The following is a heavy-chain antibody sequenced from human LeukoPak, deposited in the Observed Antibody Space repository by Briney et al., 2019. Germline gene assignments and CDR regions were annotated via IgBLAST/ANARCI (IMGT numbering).Heavy chain of an antibody. Sequence: GGSLRLSCAASGFTFDDYAMHWVRHAPGKGLEWVSGISWNSGSIGYADSVKGRFTISRDNAKNSLYLQMNSLRAEDTALYYCAKAYCSSTSCRGAFDIWGQGTMVTVSS. J-gene: IGHJ3*02. D-gene: IGHD2-2*01. CDR2: ISWNSGSI. V-gene: IGHV3-9*01. CDR1: GFTFDDYA. CDR3: AKAYCSSTSCRGAFDI.